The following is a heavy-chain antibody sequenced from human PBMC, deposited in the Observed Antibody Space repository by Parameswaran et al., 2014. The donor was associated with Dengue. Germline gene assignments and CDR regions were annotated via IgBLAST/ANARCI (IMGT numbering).Heavy chain of an antibody. Sequence: VRQMPGKGLEWMGIINPSGGSTSYAQKFQGRVTMTRDTSTSTVYMELSSLRSEDTAVYYCARDGIAAAGTLILDIGYYYYYGMDVWAKDHGHRLL. CDR2: INPSGGST. CDR3: ARDGIAAAGTLILDIGYYYYYGMDV. V-gene: IGHV1-46*01. D-gene: IGHD6-13*01. J-gene: IGHJ6*04.